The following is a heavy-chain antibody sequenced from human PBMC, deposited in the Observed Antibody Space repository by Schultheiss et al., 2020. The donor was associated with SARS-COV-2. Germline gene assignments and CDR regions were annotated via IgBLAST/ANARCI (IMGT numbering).Heavy chain of an antibody. V-gene: IGHV1-18*04. CDR2: ISAYNGNT. Sequence: ASVKVSCKASGYTFTSYYMHWVRQAPGQGLEWMGWISAYNGNTNYAQKLQGRVTMTTDTSTSTVYMELSSLRSEDTAVYYCARGILQLAAPPRANNWFDPWGQGTLVTVSS. CDR3: ARGILQLAAPPRANNWFDP. J-gene: IGHJ5*02. D-gene: IGHD5-18*01. CDR1: GYTFTSYY.